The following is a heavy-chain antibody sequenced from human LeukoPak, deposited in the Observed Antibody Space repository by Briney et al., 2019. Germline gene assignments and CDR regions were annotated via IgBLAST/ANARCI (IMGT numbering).Heavy chain of an antibody. CDR2: ISYDGSNK. CDR3: ARDGPSVGATIDY. D-gene: IGHD1-26*01. CDR1: GFTFSSYA. J-gene: IGHJ4*02. Sequence: PGGSLRLSCAASGFTFSSYAMHWVRQAPGKGLEWVAVISYDGSNKYYADSVKGRFTISRDNSKNTLYLQMNSLRAEDTAVYYCARDGPSVGATIDYWGQGTLVTVSS. V-gene: IGHV3-30-3*01.